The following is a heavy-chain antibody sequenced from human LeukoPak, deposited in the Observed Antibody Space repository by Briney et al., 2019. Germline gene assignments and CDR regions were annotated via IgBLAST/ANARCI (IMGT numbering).Heavy chain of an antibody. CDR2: ISASGDST. CDR1: GASISSSG. Sequence: PSETLSLTCTVSGASISSSGFYWGWIRQPPGKGLEWVSTISASGDSTYYADSVKGRFTISRDNSKNTLYLQMNSLRAEDTAVYYCAKIRSSSGWALDVWGQGTTVTVSS. CDR3: AKIRSSSGWALDV. J-gene: IGHJ6*02. V-gene: IGHV3-23*01. D-gene: IGHD6-19*01.